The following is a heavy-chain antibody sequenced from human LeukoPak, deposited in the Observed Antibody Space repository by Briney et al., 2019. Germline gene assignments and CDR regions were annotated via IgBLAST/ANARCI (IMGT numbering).Heavy chain of an antibody. V-gene: IGHV4-39*07. D-gene: IGHD6-13*01. Sequence: SETLSLTCTVSGGSISSSSYCWGWIRQPPGKGLEWIGSIYYSGSTYYNPSLKSRVTISVDTSKNQFSLKLSSVTAADTAVYYCARGAAYFDYWGQGTLVTVSS. CDR2: IYYSGST. CDR1: GGSISSSSYC. CDR3: ARGAAYFDY. J-gene: IGHJ4*02.